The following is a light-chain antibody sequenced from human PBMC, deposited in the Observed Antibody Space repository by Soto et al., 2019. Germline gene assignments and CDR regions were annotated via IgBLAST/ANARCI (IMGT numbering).Light chain of an antibody. CDR2: GNS. CDR3: QSYDSSLSVV. J-gene: IGLJ2*01. V-gene: IGLV1-40*01. CDR1: SXNIGAGYD. Sequence: QSVLTQPPSVSGXPXQRVTXSCTXSSXNIGAGYDVHWYQQLPGTAPKLLIYGNSNRPSGVPDRFSGSKSGTSASLAITGLQAEDEADYYCQSYDSSLSVVFGGGTKLTVL.